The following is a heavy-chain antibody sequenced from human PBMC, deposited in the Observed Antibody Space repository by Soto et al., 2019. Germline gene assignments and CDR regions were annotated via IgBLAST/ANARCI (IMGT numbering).Heavy chain of an antibody. D-gene: IGHD3-22*01. Sequence: PGESLKISCKGSGYSFTSYWISWVRQMPGKGLEWMGRIDPSDSYTNYSPSFQGHVTISADKSISTAYLQWSSLKASDTAMYYCARKYYYDSSGKPGFDYWGQGTLVTVSS. J-gene: IGHJ4*02. V-gene: IGHV5-10-1*01. CDR1: GYSFTSYW. CDR2: IDPSDSYT. CDR3: ARKYYYDSSGKPGFDY.